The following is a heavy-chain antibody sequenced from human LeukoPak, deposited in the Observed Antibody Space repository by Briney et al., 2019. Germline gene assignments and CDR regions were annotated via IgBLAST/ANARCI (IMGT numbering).Heavy chain of an antibody. V-gene: IGHV3-21*01. Sequence: GGSLRLSCAASGFTFSSYSMNWVRQAPGKGLEWVSSISSSSSNIYYADSVKGRFAISRDNAKTSLYLQMNSLRAEDTAVYYCARDSGTIFGPTSVDFWGEGWLGTVSS. CDR1: GFTFSSYS. CDR2: ISSSSSNI. D-gene: IGHD3-3*01. CDR3: ARDSGTIFGPTSVDF. J-gene: IGHJ4*02.